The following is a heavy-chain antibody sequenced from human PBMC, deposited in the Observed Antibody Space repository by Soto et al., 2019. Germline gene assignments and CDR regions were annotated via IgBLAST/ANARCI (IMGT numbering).Heavy chain of an antibody. J-gene: IGHJ3*02. CDR3: ARDRKVFYDSSGTPDAFDI. V-gene: IGHV1-18*01. Sequence: GASVKVSCKASGYTFTSDGISWVRQAPGQGLEWMGWISAYNGNTNYAQKLQGRVTMTTDTSTSTAYMELRSLRSDDTAVYYCARDRKVFYDSSGTPDAFDIWGQGTMVTVSS. CDR1: GYTFTSDG. D-gene: IGHD3-22*01. CDR2: ISAYNGNT.